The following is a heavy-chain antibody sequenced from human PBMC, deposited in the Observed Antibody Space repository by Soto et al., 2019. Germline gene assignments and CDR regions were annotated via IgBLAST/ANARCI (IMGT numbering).Heavy chain of an antibody. J-gene: IGHJ5*02. CDR3: AGDPARPKRYCFDP. CDR2: ISSTGAYI. D-gene: IGHD6-6*01. V-gene: IGHV3-21*06. Sequence: PGGSLRLSCAASGFTYIAYTMHWVRQAPGKGLEWVSSISSTGAYIYYADSVKGRFTISRDNANNSLYLQMNSLRAEDTAIYYCAGDPARPKRYCFDPWGQGTLVTVSS. CDR1: GFTYIAYT.